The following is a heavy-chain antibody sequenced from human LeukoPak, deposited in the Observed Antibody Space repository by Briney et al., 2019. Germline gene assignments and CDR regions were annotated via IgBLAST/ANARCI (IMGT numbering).Heavy chain of an antibody. CDR1: GGSISSSSNY. J-gene: IGHJ1*01. CDR3: ARHGGYCSSTSCFEYFQY. V-gene: IGHV4-39*01. Sequence: SETLSLTCTVSGGSISSSSNYWGWIRQPPGKGPEWIGSIYHSGSTYYNPSLKSRVTISVDTSKNQFSLKLNSVTAADTAVYYCARHGGYCSSTSCFEYFQYWGQGTLVTVSS. D-gene: IGHD2-2*01. CDR2: IYHSGST.